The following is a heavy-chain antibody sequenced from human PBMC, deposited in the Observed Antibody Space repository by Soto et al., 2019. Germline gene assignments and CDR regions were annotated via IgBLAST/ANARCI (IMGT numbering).Heavy chain of an antibody. CDR2: IWYDGSDK. J-gene: IGHJ4*02. D-gene: IGHD6-6*01. CDR1: GFTFRSHG. CDR3: ARDIASRRFDY. V-gene: IGHV3-33*01. Sequence: GGSLRLSCEAAGFTFRSHGMHWVRQAPGKGLEWVAVIWYDGSDKYYADSVKGRFTISRDNSKNTLFLQMNSLRVEDTAMYFCARDIASRRFDYLGQGTLVTVSS.